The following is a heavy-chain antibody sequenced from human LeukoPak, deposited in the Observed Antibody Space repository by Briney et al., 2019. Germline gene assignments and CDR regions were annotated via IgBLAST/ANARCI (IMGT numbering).Heavy chain of an antibody. V-gene: IGHV4-34*01. CDR3: ARQDNTARYFDL. CDR1: GESFSGYY. D-gene: IGHD1-14*01. CDR2: INHSGSS. J-gene: IGHJ2*01. Sequence: PSETLSLTCAVYGESFSGYYWSWIRQPPGKGLEWIGEINHSGSSNYNPSLKSRVTISVDTSTNQFSLKLSSMTAADTAVYYCARQDNTARYFDLWSRGTLVTVSS.